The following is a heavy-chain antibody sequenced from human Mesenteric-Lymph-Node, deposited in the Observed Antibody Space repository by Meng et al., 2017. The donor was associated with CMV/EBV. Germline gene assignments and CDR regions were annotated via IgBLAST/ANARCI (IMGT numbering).Heavy chain of an antibody. Sequence: FSGFSLSTSGVGVVWIRQPPGKALEWLALIYWDDNKRYSPSLKSRLTITKDTSKNQVVLTMTNMDPVDTATYYCAHRRLAAAPYYFDYWGQGTLVTVSS. CDR1: GFSLSTSGVG. V-gene: IGHV2-5*02. J-gene: IGHJ4*02. CDR3: AHRRLAAAPYYFDY. D-gene: IGHD6-13*01. CDR2: IYWDDNK.